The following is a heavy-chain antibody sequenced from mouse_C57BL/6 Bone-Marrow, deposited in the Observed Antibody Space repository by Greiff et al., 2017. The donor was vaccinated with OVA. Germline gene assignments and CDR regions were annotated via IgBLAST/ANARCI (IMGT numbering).Heavy chain of an antibody. CDR3: ARFDYDVGDN. J-gene: IGHJ2*01. CDR1: GYTFTSYG. CDR2: IYPRSGNT. Sequence: LVESGAELARPGASVKLSCKASGYTFTSYGISWVKQRTGQGLEWIGEIYPRSGNTYYNEKFKGKATLTADKSSSTAYMELRSLTSEDSAVYFCARFDYDVGDNWGQGTTLTVSS. V-gene: IGHV1-81*01. D-gene: IGHD2-4*01.